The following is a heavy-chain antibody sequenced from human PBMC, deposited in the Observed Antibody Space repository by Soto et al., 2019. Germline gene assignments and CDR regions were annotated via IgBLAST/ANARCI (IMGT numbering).Heavy chain of an antibody. CDR2: ICHSGST. Sequence: RSLTCAVSGGSISSGGYSWSWIRQPPGKGLEWIGYICHSGSTYYNPSLKSRVTISVDRSKNQFSLKLSSVTAADTAVYYCARVDYYGSGSPIPYFDYWGQGTLVTVSS. CDR3: ARVDYYGSGSPIPYFDY. D-gene: IGHD3-10*01. V-gene: IGHV4-30-2*01. J-gene: IGHJ4*02. CDR1: GGSISSGGYS.